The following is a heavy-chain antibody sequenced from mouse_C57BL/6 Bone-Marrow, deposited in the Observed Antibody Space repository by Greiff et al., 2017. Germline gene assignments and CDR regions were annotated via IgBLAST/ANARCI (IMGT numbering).Heavy chain of an antibody. V-gene: IGHV1-55*01. CDR2: IYPGSGST. CDR3: ARRDY. Sequence: QVQLQQPGAELVKPGASVKMSCKASGYTFTSYWITWVKQRPGQGLEWIGDIYPGSGSTNYNEKFKSKATLTVVTSSSTAYMQLSSLTSEDSAVYYCARRDYWGQGTLVTVAA. CDR1: GYTFTSYW. J-gene: IGHJ3*01.